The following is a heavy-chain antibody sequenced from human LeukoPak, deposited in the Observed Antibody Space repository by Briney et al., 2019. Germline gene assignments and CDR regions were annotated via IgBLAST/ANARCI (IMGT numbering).Heavy chain of an antibody. V-gene: IGHV3-48*01. D-gene: IGHD1-1*01. J-gene: IGHJ4*02. CDR2: ISSSSNTI. CDR1: GFTFTSYS. Sequence: GGSLRLSCAASGFTFTSYSMNWVRQAPGKGLEWVSYISSSSNTIYYADSVKGRFTISRDNAKNSLYLQMNSLRAEDTAVYYCAKGHSAHGTGFDGWGQGTLVTVSS. CDR3: AKGHSAHGTGFDG.